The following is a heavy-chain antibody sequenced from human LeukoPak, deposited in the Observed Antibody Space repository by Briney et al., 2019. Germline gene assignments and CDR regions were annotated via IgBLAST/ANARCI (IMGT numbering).Heavy chain of an antibody. Sequence: PSETLSLTCTVSGGSISSYYWSWIRQPPGKGLEWIGYIYYSGSTNYNTSLKSRVTISVETSKNQFSLKLSSVTAADTAVYYCARLHVEYGYYYGMDVWGQGTTVTVSS. J-gene: IGHJ6*02. CDR2: IYYSGST. V-gene: IGHV4-59*08. CDR1: GGSISSYY. D-gene: IGHD4/OR15-4a*01. CDR3: ARLHVEYGYYYGMDV.